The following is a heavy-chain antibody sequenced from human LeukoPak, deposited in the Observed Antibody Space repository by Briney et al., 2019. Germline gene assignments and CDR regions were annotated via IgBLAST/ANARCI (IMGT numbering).Heavy chain of an antibody. CDR1: GFIFSDFS. CDR2: IRSSGRTI. D-gene: IGHD3-22*01. V-gene: IGHV3-11*01. CDR3: ARTGYYYDSSGYWAPVDY. J-gene: IGHJ4*02. Sequence: GGSLRLSCAASGFIFSDFSLSWIRQAPGKGLEWISYIRSSGRTIYYADSAKGRFTISRDNAKNSLYLQMNSLRAEDTAVYYCARTGYYYDSSGYWAPVDYRGQGTLVTVSS.